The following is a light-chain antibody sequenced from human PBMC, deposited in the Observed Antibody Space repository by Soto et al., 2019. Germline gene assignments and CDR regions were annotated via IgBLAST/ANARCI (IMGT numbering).Light chain of an antibody. Sequence: QAVVTQPASVSGSPGQSITISCTGTSSDIGDNNYVSWYQQHPGKAPKLMIYDVSDRPSGVSIRFSGSKSGNTASLTISGLQAEDEADYYCCSYTSTTTRVFGTGTKLTVL. CDR2: DVS. J-gene: IGLJ1*01. V-gene: IGLV2-14*03. CDR1: SSDIGDNNY. CDR3: CSYTSTTTRV.